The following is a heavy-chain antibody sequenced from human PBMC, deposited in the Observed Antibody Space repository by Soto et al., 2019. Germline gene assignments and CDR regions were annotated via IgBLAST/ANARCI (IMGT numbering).Heavy chain of an antibody. CDR1: GFTFDDYA. J-gene: IGHJ3*02. CDR2: ISWNSGSI. CDR3: AKDSRVRNWKYAGNAFDS. V-gene: IGHV3-9*01. Sequence: EVQLVESGGGLVQPGRSLRLSCAASGFTFDDYAMHWVRQAPGKGLEWVSGISWNSGSIGYAVSVKGRFTISRDNAKNSLYLQMNSLRAEDTALYYCAKDSRVRNWKYAGNAFDSWGQGTMVTVSS. D-gene: IGHD1-7*01.